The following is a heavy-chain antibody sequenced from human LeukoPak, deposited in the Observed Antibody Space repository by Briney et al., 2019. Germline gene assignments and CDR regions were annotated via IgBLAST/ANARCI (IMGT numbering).Heavy chain of an antibody. D-gene: IGHD3-22*01. CDR2: ISSNEGST. J-gene: IGHJ4*02. Sequence: GGAPRVSCAAPGVTFCSYAMHWGRHALGKGLEYVSAISSNEGSTYYANSVKGRFTISRDNAKNTLYLQMGSLRAEDMAVYYCARAIHSSGYPPEDYWGQGTLVTVTS. CDR1: GVTFCSYA. V-gene: IGHV3-64*01. CDR3: ARAIHSSGYPPEDY.